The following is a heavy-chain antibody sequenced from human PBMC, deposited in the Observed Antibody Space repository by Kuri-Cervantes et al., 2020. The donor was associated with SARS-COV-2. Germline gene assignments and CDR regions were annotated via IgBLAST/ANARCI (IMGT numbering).Heavy chain of an antibody. CDR2: IYYSGST. Sequence: ESLKISCTVSGGSISSSSYYWGWIRQPPGKGLEWIGSIYYSGSTYYNPSLKSRVTISVDTSKNQFSLKLSSVTAADTAVYYWARHPPRDLMPWVDWGQGTLVTVSS. V-gene: IGHV4-39*01. CDR1: GGSISSSSYY. CDR3: ARHPPRDLMPWVD. D-gene: IGHD2-2*01. J-gene: IGHJ4*02.